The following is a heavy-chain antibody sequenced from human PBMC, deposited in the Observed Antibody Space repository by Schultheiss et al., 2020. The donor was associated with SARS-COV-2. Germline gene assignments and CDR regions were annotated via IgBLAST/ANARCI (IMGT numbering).Heavy chain of an antibody. Sequence: SETLSLTCTVSGGSISSYYWSWIRQPPGKGLEWIGSIYYSGSTYYNPSLKSRVTISVDTSKNQFSLKLSSVTAADTAVYYCARQPYDILTGYYIDYWGQGTLVTVSS. D-gene: IGHD3-9*01. CDR3: ARQPYDILTGYYIDY. CDR2: IYYSGST. V-gene: IGHV4-59*08. CDR1: GGSISSYY. J-gene: IGHJ4*02.